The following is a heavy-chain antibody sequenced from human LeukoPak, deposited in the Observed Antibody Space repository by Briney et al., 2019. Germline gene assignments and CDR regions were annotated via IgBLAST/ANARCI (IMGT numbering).Heavy chain of an antibody. D-gene: IGHD3-9*01. Sequence: GGSLRLSCAASGFTFSSYWMSWVRQAPGKGLEWVANIRQDGSEKYYVDSVKGRFTISRDNAKNSLSLQMNSLRAGDTAVYYCARNPTYDILTGSRMGYGMDVWGQGTTVTVSS. CDR2: IRQDGSEK. V-gene: IGHV3-7*01. CDR1: GFTFSSYW. J-gene: IGHJ6*02. CDR3: ARNPTYDILTGSRMGYGMDV.